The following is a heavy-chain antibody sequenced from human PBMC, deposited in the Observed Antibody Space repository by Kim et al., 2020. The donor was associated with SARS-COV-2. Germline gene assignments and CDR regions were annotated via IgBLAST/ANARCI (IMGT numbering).Heavy chain of an antibody. CDR1: GGSIRTTDYY. Sequence: SETLSLTCRVSGGSIRTTDYYWGWIRQPPGKGLVWIGSFFYSGNTYYNPSFKSRVTISVDPPKNQFSLNLTTVTAADTGLFYCARSTVTDAFDIWGQGTMVTVSS. D-gene: IGHD4-17*01. CDR3: ARSTVTDAFDI. V-gene: IGHV4-39*01. CDR2: FFYSGNT. J-gene: IGHJ3*02.